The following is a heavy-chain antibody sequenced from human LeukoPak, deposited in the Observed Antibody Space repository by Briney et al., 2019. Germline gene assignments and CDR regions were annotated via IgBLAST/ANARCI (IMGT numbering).Heavy chain of an antibody. CDR1: GGSISSGSYY. Sequence: SQTLSLTCTVSGGSISSGSYYWSWIRQPAGKGLEWIGRIYTSGRTNYNPSLKSRVTISVDTSKNQFSLKLSSVTAADTAEYYCARDSLTGDAFDIWGQGTMVTVSS. J-gene: IGHJ3*02. CDR3: ARDSLTGDAFDI. CDR2: IYTSGRT. D-gene: IGHD7-27*01. V-gene: IGHV4-61*02.